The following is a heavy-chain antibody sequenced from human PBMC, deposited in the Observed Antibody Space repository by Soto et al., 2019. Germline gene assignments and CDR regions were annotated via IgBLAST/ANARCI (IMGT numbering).Heavy chain of an antibody. V-gene: IGHV1-69*13. J-gene: IGHJ5*02. Sequence: VASVKVSCKASGGTFSSYAISWVRQAPGQGLEWMGGIIPIFGTANYAQKFQGRVTITADESTSTAYMELSSLRPEDTAVYYCARVFPSDSSGSNWFDPWGQGTLVTVSS. CDR3: ARVFPSDSSGSNWFDP. CDR2: IIPIFGTA. CDR1: GGTFSSYA. D-gene: IGHD3-22*01.